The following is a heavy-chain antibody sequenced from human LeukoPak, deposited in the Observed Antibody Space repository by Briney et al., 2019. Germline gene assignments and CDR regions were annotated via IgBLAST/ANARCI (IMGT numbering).Heavy chain of an antibody. D-gene: IGHD6-19*01. CDR1: GGSISSYY. CDR3: AREGGSGRTNWFDP. Sequence: SETLSLTCTVSGGSISSYYWSWIRQPPGKGLEWIGYIYYSGSTNYNPSLKSRVTISVDTSKNQFSLKLSSVTAADTAVYYCAREGGSGRTNWFDPWGQGTLVTVSS. CDR2: IYYSGST. V-gene: IGHV4-59*01. J-gene: IGHJ5*02.